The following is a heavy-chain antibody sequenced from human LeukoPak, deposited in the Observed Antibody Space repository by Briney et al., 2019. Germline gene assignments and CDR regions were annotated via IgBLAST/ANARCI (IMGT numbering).Heavy chain of an antibody. Sequence: GGSLRLSCAASVFTFSNYGLSGVREAPGKGLECGSVIYSGGGTYYADSVKGRFSISRDNSTNSLHLQMNSLRAEDTAVYYCARERADPGGGAFDIWGQGTMLTVSS. D-gene: IGHD6-25*01. J-gene: IGHJ3*02. CDR3: ARERADPGGGAFDI. CDR2: IYSGGGT. V-gene: IGHV3-53*01. CDR1: VFTFSNYG.